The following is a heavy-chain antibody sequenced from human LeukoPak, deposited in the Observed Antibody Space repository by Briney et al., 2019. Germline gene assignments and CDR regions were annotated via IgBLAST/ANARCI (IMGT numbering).Heavy chain of an antibody. Sequence: PGGSLRLSCAVSGFTVSGNFMNWVRQAPGKGLEWVSVIHTGGSTYYADSVKGRFIIPRDASKNTLYLQMNSLRAEDTAIYYCARARDFDYWGQGTLVTVSS. J-gene: IGHJ4*02. CDR2: IHTGGST. CDR3: ARARDFDY. V-gene: IGHV3-66*01. CDR1: GFTVSGNF.